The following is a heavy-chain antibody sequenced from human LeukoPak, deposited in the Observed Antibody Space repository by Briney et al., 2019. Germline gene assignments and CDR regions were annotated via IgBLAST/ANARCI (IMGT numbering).Heavy chain of an antibody. CDR3: ARDSVAAVAPDAFHV. CDR2: IGAYNTDT. Sequence: ASVKVSCKASGYTFTNYGISWVRQAPGQGLEWMGWIGAYNTDTHYAQKIQGRVTMTTDTSTSTAYMELRSLKSDDTAVYYCARDSVAAVAPDAFHVWAKGQWSPSL. V-gene: IGHV1-18*01. CDR1: GYTFTNYG. D-gene: IGHD6-13*01. J-gene: IGHJ3*01.